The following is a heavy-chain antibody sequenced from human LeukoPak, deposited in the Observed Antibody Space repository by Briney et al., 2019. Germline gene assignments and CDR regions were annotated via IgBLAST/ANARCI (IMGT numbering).Heavy chain of an antibody. J-gene: IGHJ4*02. CDR1: GGSISNYY. D-gene: IGHD3-9*01. CDR2: IFYSGST. V-gene: IGHV4-59*01. CDR3: ARGFPLRYFDWTPFDY. Sequence: PSETLSLTCTVSGGSISNYYWSWIRQPPGKGLEWLGYIFYSGSTNYNPSLKSRVTISVDTSKNQFSLKLSSVTAADTAVYYCARGFPLRYFDWTPFDYWGQGTLVTVSS.